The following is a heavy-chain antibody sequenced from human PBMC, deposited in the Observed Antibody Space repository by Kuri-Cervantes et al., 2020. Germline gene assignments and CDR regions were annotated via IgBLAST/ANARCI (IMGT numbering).Heavy chain of an antibody. J-gene: IGHJ6*03. CDR2: INHSGST. CDR1: GFTFGDYA. CDR3: ARGPNMLWGYMDV. Sequence: ESLKISCAASGFTFGDYAMSWVRQAPGKGLEWIGEINHSGSTNYNPSLKSRVTISVDTSKNQFSLKLSSVTAADTAVYYCARGPNMLWGYMDVWGKGTTVTVSS. V-gene: IGHV4-34*01. D-gene: IGHD2-8*01.